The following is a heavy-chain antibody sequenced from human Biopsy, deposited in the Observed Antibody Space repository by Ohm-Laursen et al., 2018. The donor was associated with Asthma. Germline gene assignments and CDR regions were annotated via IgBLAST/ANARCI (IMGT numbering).Heavy chain of an antibody. J-gene: IGHJ4*02. V-gene: IGHV4-30-2*06. D-gene: IGHD2-21*02. CDR1: GDSIDSGDYS. CDR3: ARGWNCGGDCYSLDY. Sequence: SQTLSLTCGVSGDSIDSGDYSWTWIRQSPGVGLEWFGYIYRNGDTYYNPTLKNQVTIFIDRSKNQFSLRLRSVTAADTAVYYCARGWNCGGDCYSLDYWGQGTLVTVSS. CDR2: IYRNGDT.